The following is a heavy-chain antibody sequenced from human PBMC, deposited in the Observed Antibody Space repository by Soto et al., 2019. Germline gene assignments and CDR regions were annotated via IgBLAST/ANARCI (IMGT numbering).Heavy chain of an antibody. V-gene: IGHV3-23*01. D-gene: IGHD6-19*01. Sequence: GGSLRLSCAASGFTFSSYAMSWVRQAPGKGLEWVSAISGSGGSTYYADSGKGRFTISRDNSKNTLYLQMNSLRAEDTAVYDCAKPGLAVAGTRLGWEDYYYYGMDVWGQGTTVTVSS. CDR1: GFTFSSYA. CDR3: AKPGLAVAGTRLGWEDYYYYGMDV. J-gene: IGHJ6*02. CDR2: ISGSGGST.